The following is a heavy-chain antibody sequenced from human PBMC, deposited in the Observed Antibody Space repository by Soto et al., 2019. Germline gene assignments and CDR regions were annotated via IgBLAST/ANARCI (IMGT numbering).Heavy chain of an antibody. V-gene: IGHV3-30*18. CDR3: PKAVPPFVVVTASDY. CDR2: LSYDGTNK. CDR1: GFTFRNFG. J-gene: IGHJ4*02. Sequence: PGGSLRLSCAASGFTFRNFGMHWVRQAPDKALEWVAVLSYDGTNKYYADSVKGRFTISRDNSKNTLYLQINSLRAEDTAVYYCPKAVPPFVVVTASDYWGQGTLVTVSS. D-gene: IGHD2-21*02.